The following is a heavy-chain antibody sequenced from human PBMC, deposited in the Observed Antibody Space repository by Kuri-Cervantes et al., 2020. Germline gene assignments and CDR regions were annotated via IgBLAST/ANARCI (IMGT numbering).Heavy chain of an antibody. Sequence: GESLKISCAASGFTVSSNYMSWVRQAPGKGLEWVSVIYSGSSTYYADSVKCRFTISRDNSKNTLYLQMNSLRAEDTAVYYCARDQWLDPYYYYGMDVWGQGTTVTVSS. CDR3: ARDQWLDPYYYYGMDV. V-gene: IGHV3-53*01. CDR2: IYSGSST. D-gene: IGHD6-19*01. CDR1: GFTVSSNY. J-gene: IGHJ6*02.